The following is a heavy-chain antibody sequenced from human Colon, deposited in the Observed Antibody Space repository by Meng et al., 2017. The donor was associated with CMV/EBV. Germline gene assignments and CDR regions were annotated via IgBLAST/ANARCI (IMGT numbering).Heavy chain of an antibody. CDR3: ARVPIVSSGSYYFYYYYGMDV. V-gene: IGHV3-7*01. CDR2: IKQDGSEK. Sequence: GGSLRLSCAASGFSFSSYSMHWVRQAPGRGLEWVANIKQDGSEKYYVDSVKGRFTISRDNAKNSLYLQMNSLRAEDTAVYYCARVPIVSSGSYYFYYYYGMDVWGQGTTVTVSS. D-gene: IGHD1-26*01. J-gene: IGHJ6*02. CDR1: GFSFSSYS.